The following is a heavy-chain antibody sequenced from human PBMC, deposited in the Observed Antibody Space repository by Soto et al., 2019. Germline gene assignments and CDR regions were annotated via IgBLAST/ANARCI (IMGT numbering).Heavy chain of an antibody. J-gene: IGHJ4*02. V-gene: IGHV4-31*03. CDR3: ATNGGSGYADY. CDR2: IYYSGST. D-gene: IGHD5-12*01. CDR1: GGSISSGDYY. Sequence: QVQLQESGPGLVKPSQTLSLTCTVSGGSISSGDYYWSWIRQHPGKGLEWIGYIYYSGSTYYNPSLKSRVTISVDTSENQFSLKLNSVTAADTAMYYCATNGGSGYADYWGQGTLITVSS.